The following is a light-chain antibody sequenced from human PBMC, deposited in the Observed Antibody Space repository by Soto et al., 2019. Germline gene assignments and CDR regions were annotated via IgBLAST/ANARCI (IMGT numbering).Light chain of an antibody. V-gene: IGKV3-20*01. J-gene: IGKJ5*01. Sequence: EVVVTQTPGPLSLSPGERATLSFRSSQSVSTSFLAWYQQKPGQAPRLLIYGAFSRATGIPDRFSGSGSGTDFTLTISRLEPEDFAVYYCQQYGNSIPITFGQGTRLEIK. CDR1: QSVSTSF. CDR3: QQYGNSIPIT. CDR2: GAF.